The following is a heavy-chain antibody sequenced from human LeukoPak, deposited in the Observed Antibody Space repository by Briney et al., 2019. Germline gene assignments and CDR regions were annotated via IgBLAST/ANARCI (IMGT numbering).Heavy chain of an antibody. V-gene: IGHV3-23*01. CDR1: GFTLSSYG. Sequence: HPGGSLRLSRAASGFTLSSYGMSWVRQSPGKGLEWVSVFSVSGDSIFYADSVKGRFTISRDISNNTLFLEMNSLRAEDTAIYYCAKRGTGMYASDIWGQGTMVTVSS. CDR2: FSVSGDSI. D-gene: IGHD3-16*01. J-gene: IGHJ3*02. CDR3: AKRGTGMYASDI.